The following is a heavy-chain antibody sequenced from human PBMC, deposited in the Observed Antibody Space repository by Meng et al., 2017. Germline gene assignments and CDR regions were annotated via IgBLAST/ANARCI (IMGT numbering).Heavy chain of an antibody. CDR2: INTYNGKT. CDR3: ATRGNPYLNC. Sequence: QGQLVQSGAEVKKPGASVKVSCEASGYTLSSDGFSWVRQAPGQGLEWLGWINTYNGKTDYAQKFQGRITMTTDTFTSTAYMELRNLRSDGTAVYYCATRGNPYLNCWGQGTLVTVSS. V-gene: IGHV1-18*01. J-gene: IGHJ4*02. CDR1: GYTLSSDG.